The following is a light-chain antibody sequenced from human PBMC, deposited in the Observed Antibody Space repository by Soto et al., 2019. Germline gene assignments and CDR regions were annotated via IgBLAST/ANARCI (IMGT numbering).Light chain of an antibody. CDR1: QSVRNF. CDR3: QQRTTWLS. V-gene: IGKV3-11*01. Sequence: EVVLTQSPATLSLSPGERATLSCRASQSVRNFLAWYQQKPGQAPRLLVYDATNRAAGIPARFSGSGSGTGFSLTISSLEPEDFAVYFCQQRTTWLSFGGGTKVEIK. CDR2: DAT. J-gene: IGKJ4*01.